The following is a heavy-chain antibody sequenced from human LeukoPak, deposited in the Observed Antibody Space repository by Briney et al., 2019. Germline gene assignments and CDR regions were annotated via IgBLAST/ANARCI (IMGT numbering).Heavy chain of an antibody. Sequence: RASVKVSCKASGYTFTSYGISWVRQAPGQGLEWMGWISANNGKTNYAQKLQGRVTMTTDTPTSTAYLELRSLRSDDTAVYYCARDLTFVLYYFDHWGQGTLVTVPS. D-gene: IGHD2-8*02. CDR1: GYTFTSYG. CDR3: ARDLTFVLYYFDH. V-gene: IGHV1-18*01. J-gene: IGHJ4*02. CDR2: ISANNGKT.